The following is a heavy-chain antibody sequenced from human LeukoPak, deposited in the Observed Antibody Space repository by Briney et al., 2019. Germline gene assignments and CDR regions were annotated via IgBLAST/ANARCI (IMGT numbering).Heavy chain of an antibody. J-gene: IGHJ4*02. D-gene: IGHD2-15*01. V-gene: IGHV3-21*01. CDR3: ARPLDSCNNYFDY. Sequence: PGGSLRLSCAASGFTFSRNAMNWVRQAPGKGLEWVSFISSSSNYMSYADSVKGRFTISRDNAKNSLYLQMNSPRAEDTAVYYCARPLDSCNNYFDYWGQGTLVTVSA. CDR1: GFTFSRNA. CDR2: ISSSSNYM.